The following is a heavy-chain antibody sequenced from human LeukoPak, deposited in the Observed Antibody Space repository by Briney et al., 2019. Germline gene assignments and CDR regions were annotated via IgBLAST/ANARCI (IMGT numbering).Heavy chain of an antibody. Sequence: KPSETLSLSCTVSGGSISSSSYDSGWIRQPPGKGLEWTGSIYYSGSTYYNPSLKSRFTISVDTSKNQFSLKLSSVTAADTAVYYCARGDYVWGSYRFGNWFDPWGQGTLVTVSS. CDR1: GGSISSSSYD. V-gene: IGHV4-39*01. CDR3: ARGDYVWGSYRFGNWFDP. J-gene: IGHJ5*02. D-gene: IGHD3-16*02. CDR2: IYYSGST.